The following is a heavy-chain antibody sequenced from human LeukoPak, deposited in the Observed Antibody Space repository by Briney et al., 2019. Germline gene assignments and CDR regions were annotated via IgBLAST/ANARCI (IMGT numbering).Heavy chain of an antibody. Sequence: PSETLSLTCAVYGVPFSGYYWSWLRQPPGKGLEWLGEINHSGITNYNPSLESRVTISVVTSKKQFSLKLSSVTAADTAVYYCARGGYFGSGSYFNSGSYYNYYFDHWGQGTLVTVSS. J-gene: IGHJ4*02. CDR1: GVPFSGYY. V-gene: IGHV4-34*01. D-gene: IGHD3-10*01. CDR2: INHSGIT. CDR3: ARGGYFGSGSYFNSGSYYNYYFDH.